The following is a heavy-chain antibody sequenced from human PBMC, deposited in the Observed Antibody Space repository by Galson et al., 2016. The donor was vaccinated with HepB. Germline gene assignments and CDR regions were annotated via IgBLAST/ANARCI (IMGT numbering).Heavy chain of an antibody. CDR3: AFGWSFDY. Sequence: SLRLSCAASGFTFSSYWMTWVRQAPGKGLEWVANINQDGSEKYYVDSVKGRFTTSRDNAKNSLYLQMNSLRAEDTAVYYCAFGWSFDYWGQGTLVTVSS. CDR2: INQDGSEK. D-gene: IGHD6-19*01. J-gene: IGHJ4*02. V-gene: IGHV3-7*01. CDR1: GFTFSSYW.